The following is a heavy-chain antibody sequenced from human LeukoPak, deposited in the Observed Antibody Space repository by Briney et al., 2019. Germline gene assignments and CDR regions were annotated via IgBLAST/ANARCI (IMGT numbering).Heavy chain of an antibody. CDR1: GYTLTNYD. Sequence: APVKLSCKASGYTLTNYDINLVRHAPGQGLEWMGWMKPKSGETGYAQKFQGRATMTRDTSINTAYMELRSLTSEDTAVYSCARVYGGNSGWFDPWGQGNLVTVSS. J-gene: IGHJ5*02. CDR3: ARVYGGNSGWFDP. V-gene: IGHV1-8*01. D-gene: IGHD4-23*01. CDR2: MKPKSGET.